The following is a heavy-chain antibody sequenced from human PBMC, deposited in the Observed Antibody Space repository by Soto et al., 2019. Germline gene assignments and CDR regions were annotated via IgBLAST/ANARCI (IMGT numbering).Heavy chain of an antibody. CDR3: AKAPRTPPAIQRWLLLVY. V-gene: IGHV3-23*04. Sequence: EVQLVESGGGLVQPGGSLRLSCAASGFTFSSYAMSWVRQAPGKGLVWVSAMRGSGGSTYYADSVKVRFTISRDNSKNTVYLQMNSLRAEYTAVYYCAKAPRTPPAIQRWLLLVYWGQGTLVTVSS. J-gene: IGHJ4*02. CDR1: GFTFSSYA. D-gene: IGHD5-18*01. CDR2: MRGSGGST.